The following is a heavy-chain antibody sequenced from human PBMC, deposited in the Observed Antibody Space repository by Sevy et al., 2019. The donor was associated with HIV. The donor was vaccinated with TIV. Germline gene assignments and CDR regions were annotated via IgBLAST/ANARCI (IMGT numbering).Heavy chain of an antibody. CDR3: AKGDVLNTRAGVDP. CDR2: IGATSNNP. J-gene: IGHJ5*02. V-gene: IGHV3-23*01. D-gene: IGHD4-17*01. CDR1: GFTFSSYV. Sequence: GGSLRLSCTASGFTFSSYVMSWVRQLPGKRLEWVSSIGATSNNPGYADSVKGRFIVSRDNSKSTLFLDMNSLRVEDTALYYCAKGDVLNTRAGVDPWGQGTLVTVSS.